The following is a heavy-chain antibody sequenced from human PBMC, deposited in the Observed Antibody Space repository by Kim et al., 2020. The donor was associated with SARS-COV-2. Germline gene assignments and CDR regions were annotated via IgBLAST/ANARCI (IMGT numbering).Heavy chain of an antibody. Sequence: GGSLRLSCAASGFTFSSYAMHWVRQAPGKGLEWVAVISYDGSNKYYADSVKGRFTISRDNSKNTLYLQMNSLRAEDTAVYYCARGHYYEHFDYWGQGTLVTVSS. CDR2: ISYDGSNK. J-gene: IGHJ4*02. V-gene: IGHV3-30-3*01. CDR1: GFTFSSYA. D-gene: IGHD3-22*01. CDR3: ARGHYYEHFDY.